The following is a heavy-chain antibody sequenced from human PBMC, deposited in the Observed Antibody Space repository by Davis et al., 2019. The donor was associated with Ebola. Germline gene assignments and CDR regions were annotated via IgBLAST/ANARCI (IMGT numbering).Heavy chain of an antibody. Sequence: GESLKISCVASEFTFSSYWLHWVRQAPGKGLEWVSRIDTYGSTTNYADSVRGRFTISRDNAKNTLFLQMNSLRADETAVYYCARDVAGRAGYWGQGTLVTVSS. D-gene: IGHD1-14*01. CDR1: EFTFSSYW. CDR2: IDTYGSTT. CDR3: ARDVAGRAGY. V-gene: IGHV3-74*01. J-gene: IGHJ4*02.